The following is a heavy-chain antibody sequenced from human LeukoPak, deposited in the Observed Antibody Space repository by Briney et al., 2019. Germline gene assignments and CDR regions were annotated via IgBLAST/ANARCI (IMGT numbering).Heavy chain of an antibody. Sequence: GGSLRLPCAASGFTFSSYDMHWVRQPTGKGLEWVSAIGTAGDTYYSHSVKGRFTISRENAKNSLYLHMNSLSAGDTAVYFCARGHMLTGYYNFAWFDPWGQGTLVTVSS. CDR3: ARGHMLTGYYNFAWFDP. CDR2: IGTAGDT. CDR1: GFTFSSYD. J-gene: IGHJ5*02. D-gene: IGHD3-9*01. V-gene: IGHV3-13*01.